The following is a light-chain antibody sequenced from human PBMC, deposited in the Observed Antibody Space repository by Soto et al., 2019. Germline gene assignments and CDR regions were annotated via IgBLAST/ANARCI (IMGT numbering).Light chain of an antibody. CDR2: ASS. Sequence: DIQLTQSPSFLSASIGDRVTITCRASQGISSYLAWYQQTPGRAPKLLIYASSTLQSGVPSRFSGSGSGTEFTLTISSLQPDDFATYYCQQVNTFPVTFGQGTRLEIK. J-gene: IGKJ5*01. CDR3: QQVNTFPVT. V-gene: IGKV1-9*01. CDR1: QGISSY.